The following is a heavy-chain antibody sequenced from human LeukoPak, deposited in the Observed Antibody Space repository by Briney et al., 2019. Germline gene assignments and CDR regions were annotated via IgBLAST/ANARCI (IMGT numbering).Heavy chain of an antibody. CDR3: ATRYRVGATTDYYYYMDV. J-gene: IGHJ6*03. CDR2: FDPEDGET. D-gene: IGHD1-26*01. Sequence: ASVKVSCKVSGYTLTELSMHWVRQAPGKGLEWMGGFDPEDGETIYAQKFQGRVTMTEDTSTDTAYMELSSLRSEDTAVYYCATRYRVGATTDYYYYMDVWGKGTTVTVSS. CDR1: GYTLTELS. V-gene: IGHV1-24*01.